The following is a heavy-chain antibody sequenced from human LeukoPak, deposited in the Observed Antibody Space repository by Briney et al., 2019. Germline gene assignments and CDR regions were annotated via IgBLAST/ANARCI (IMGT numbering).Heavy chain of an antibody. V-gene: IGHV4-59*01. D-gene: IGHD1-26*01. J-gene: IGHJ4*02. CDR2: IYYSGTT. CDR1: SGSISNYY. CDR3: ARDEEGEGFDY. Sequence: SETLSLTCTVSSGSISNYYWTWIRQPPGKGLEWIAHIYYSGTTNYNPSLKSRVTISVDTSKNQFSLKLSSVTAADTAVYYCARDEEGEGFDYWGQGTLVTVSS.